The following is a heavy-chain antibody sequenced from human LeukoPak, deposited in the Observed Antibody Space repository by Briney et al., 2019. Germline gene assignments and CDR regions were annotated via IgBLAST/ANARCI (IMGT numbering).Heavy chain of an antibody. CDR2: IYHSGST. Sequence: SETLSLTCAVSGGSISSGGYSWSWIRQPPGKGLEWIGYIYHSGSTYYNPSLKSQVTISVDRSKNQFSLKLSSVTAADTAVYYCARDRGYLFDYWGQGTLVTVSS. D-gene: IGHD3-16*02. V-gene: IGHV4-30-2*01. CDR3: ARDRGYLFDY. J-gene: IGHJ4*02. CDR1: GGSISSGGYS.